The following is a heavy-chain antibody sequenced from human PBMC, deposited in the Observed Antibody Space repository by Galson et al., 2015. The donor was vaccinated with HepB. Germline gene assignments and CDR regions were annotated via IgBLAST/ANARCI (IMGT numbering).Heavy chain of an antibody. J-gene: IGHJ4*02. CDR3: ARVSYDITGTSQADYFDY. CDR2: ISSSGSTI. CDR1: GFTFSDYY. Sequence: SLRLSCAASGFTFSDYYMSWIRQAPGKGLEWVSYISSSGSTIYYADSVKGRFTISRDNAKNSLYLQMNSLRAEDTAVYYCARVSYDITGTSQADYFDYWGQGTLVTVSS. V-gene: IGHV3-11*01. D-gene: IGHD1-20*01.